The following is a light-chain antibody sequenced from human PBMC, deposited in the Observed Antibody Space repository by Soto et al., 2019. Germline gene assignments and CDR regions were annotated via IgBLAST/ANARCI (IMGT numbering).Light chain of an antibody. CDR2: DAY. CDR1: QNINNY. CDR3: QQVNSYPPT. J-gene: IGKJ5*01. Sequence: IQMTQSPSSLSASVGDRVTITCQASQNINNYLNWYQQKPGRAPKLLIYDAYNLEAGVPSRLRGSGSGTDFTLTISSLQPEDFATYYGQQVNSYPPTFGQGTRLEIK. V-gene: IGKV1-33*01.